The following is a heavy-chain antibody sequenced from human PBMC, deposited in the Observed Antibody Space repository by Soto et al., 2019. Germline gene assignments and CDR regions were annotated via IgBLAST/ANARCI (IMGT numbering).Heavy chain of an antibody. D-gene: IGHD6-19*01. CDR3: ARVQYIAVAGTENWFDP. CDR1: GGTFSSYT. V-gene: IGHV1-69*02. CDR2: IIPILGIA. J-gene: IGHJ5*02. Sequence: QVQLVQSGAEVKKPGSSVKVSCKASGGTFSSYTISWVRQAPGQGLEWMGRIIPILGIANYAQKFQGRVTITADKSTSTAYMELSSLRSEDTAVYYCARVQYIAVAGTENWFDPWGQGTLVTVSS.